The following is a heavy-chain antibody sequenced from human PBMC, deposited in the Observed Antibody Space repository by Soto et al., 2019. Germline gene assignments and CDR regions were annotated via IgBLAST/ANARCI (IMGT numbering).Heavy chain of an antibody. CDR1: GGSFSGYY. CDR2: INHSGST. J-gene: IGHJ5*02. CDR3: ARRAYDFWSGPNWFDP. D-gene: IGHD3-3*01. Sequence: SETLSLTCAVYGGSFSGYYWSWIRQPPGKRLEWIGEINHSGSTNYNPSLKSRVTISVDTSKNQFSLKLSSVTAADTAVYYCARRAYDFWSGPNWFDPWGQGTLVTVSS. V-gene: IGHV4-34*01.